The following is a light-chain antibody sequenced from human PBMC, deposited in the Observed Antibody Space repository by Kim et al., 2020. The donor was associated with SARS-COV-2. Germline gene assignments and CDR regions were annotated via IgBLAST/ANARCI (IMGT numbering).Light chain of an antibody. V-gene: IGKV3D-7*01. CDR2: GAS. CDR1: QSVSSSY. Sequence: PGERVTLSCRASQSVSSSYLTWYQQKPGQAPRPLIYGASTRATGIPARFSGSGSGTDFTLTISSLQPEDFAVYYCQQDYNLPPWTFGQGTKVEIK. CDR3: QQDYNLPPWT. J-gene: IGKJ1*01.